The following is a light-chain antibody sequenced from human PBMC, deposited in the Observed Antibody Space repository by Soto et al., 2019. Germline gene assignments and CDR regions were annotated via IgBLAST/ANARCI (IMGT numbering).Light chain of an antibody. CDR3: QQDNKWPRT. CDR1: QSVNNN. Sequence: EIVYTDSPGTLSLFPGERGTLSCRASQSVNNNYVAWYQQKPGQAPRLLIFRASNKATGIPDRFSGSGSGTEFTLTISSLQSEDFAVYNCQQDNKWPRTFGQGTKVDI. V-gene: IGKV3D-15*01. CDR2: RAS. J-gene: IGKJ1*01.